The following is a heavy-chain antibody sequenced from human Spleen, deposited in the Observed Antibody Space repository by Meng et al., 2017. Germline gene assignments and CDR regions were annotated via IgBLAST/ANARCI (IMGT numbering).Heavy chain of an antibody. CDR2: IYYSGST. CDR3: ASSGWYRGPNYFDY. Sequence: QGPRQESGPGLVKPSQTLSLTCTVSGGSINSGDYYWSWIRQHPGKGLEWIGYIYYSGSTYYNPSLKSLVTISVDPSKNQFSLMVSPVTAADTAVYYCASSGWYRGPNYFDYWGQGTLVTVSS. J-gene: IGHJ4*01. CDR1: GGSINSGDYY. D-gene: IGHD6-19*01. V-gene: IGHV4-31*01.